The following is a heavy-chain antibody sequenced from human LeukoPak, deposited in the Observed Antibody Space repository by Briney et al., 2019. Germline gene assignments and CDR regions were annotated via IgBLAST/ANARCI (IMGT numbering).Heavy chain of an antibody. CDR2: IWYDGSNK. CDR1: GFTFSSYG. V-gene: IGHV3-33*01. Sequence: GRSLRLSCAASGFTFSSYGMHWVRQAPGKGLEWVAVIWYDGSNKYYADSVKGRFTISRDNSKNTLYLQMNSLRAEDTALYYCARGSARSPFDPWGQGTLVTVSS. CDR3: ARGSARSPFDP. D-gene: IGHD6-6*01. J-gene: IGHJ5*02.